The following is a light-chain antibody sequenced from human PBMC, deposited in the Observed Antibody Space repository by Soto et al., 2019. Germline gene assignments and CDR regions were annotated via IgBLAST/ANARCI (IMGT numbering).Light chain of an antibody. Sequence: QSALTQPPSASGSPGQSVTISCTGTSSDVGGYNYVSWYQHHPGKAPKLMIYEVSKRPSGVPDRFSGSKSGNTASLTVSGLQDEDEADYYCSSHAGSKNVVFGGGTKLTVL. CDR1: SSDVGGYNY. CDR2: EVS. CDR3: SSHAGSKNVV. J-gene: IGLJ2*01. V-gene: IGLV2-8*01.